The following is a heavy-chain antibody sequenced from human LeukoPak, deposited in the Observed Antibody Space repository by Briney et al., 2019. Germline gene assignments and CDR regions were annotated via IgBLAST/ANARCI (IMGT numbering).Heavy chain of an antibody. CDR3: TTELLLWFGELLDSEYFDY. CDR2: IKSKTDGGTT. V-gene: IGHV3-15*01. CDR1: GFTFSNAW. D-gene: IGHD3-10*01. Sequence: GGSLRLSCAASGFTFSNAWMSWVRQAPGKGLEWVGRIKSKTDGGTTDYAAPVKGRFTISRDDSKNTLYLQMNSLKTEDTAVYYCTTELLLWFGELLDSEYFDYWGQGTLVTVSS. J-gene: IGHJ4*02.